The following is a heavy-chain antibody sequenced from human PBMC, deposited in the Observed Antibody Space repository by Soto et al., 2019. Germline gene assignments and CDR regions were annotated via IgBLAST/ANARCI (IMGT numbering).Heavy chain of an antibody. J-gene: IGHJ6*02. CDR2: IYPGDSDT. V-gene: IGHV5-51*01. CDR1: GYNYNLHW. D-gene: IGHD3-16*01. Sequence: GESLKISCRGSGYNYNLHWISWVRQEPGRGLEWMGIIYPGDSDTRYNPSFQGQVTISVDKSINTAYLQWDSLEASDTATYYCARHLRSYDFFQYYYGIDVWGQGSTVTVSS. CDR3: ARHLRSYDFFQYYYGIDV.